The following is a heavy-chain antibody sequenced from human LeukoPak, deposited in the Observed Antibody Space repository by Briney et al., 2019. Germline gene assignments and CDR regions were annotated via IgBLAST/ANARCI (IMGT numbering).Heavy chain of an antibody. CDR3: ASSYSSSWYGVWFDP. J-gene: IGHJ5*02. V-gene: IGHV4-38-2*02. Sequence: SETLSLTCTVSGYSISGGYYWGWIRQPPGKGLEWIGSIYHSGSTYYNPSLKSRVTISVDTSKNQFSLKLSSVTAADTAVYYCASSYSSSWYGVWFDPWGQGTLVTVSS. CDR1: GYSISGGYY. D-gene: IGHD6-13*01. CDR2: IYHSGST.